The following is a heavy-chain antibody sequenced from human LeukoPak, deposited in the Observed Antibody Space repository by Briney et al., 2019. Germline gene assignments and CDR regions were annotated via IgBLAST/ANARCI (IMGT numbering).Heavy chain of an antibody. CDR1: GLAFSAYK. CDR2: ISTDGYTT. V-gene: IGHV3-74*01. CDR3: ARLTYDSSGYYYDY. D-gene: IGHD3-22*01. J-gene: IGHJ4*02. Sequence: QTGGSLSLSCAASGLAFSAYKMHWVRQAPRKGLVWVSRISTDGYTTDYADFVQGRFTASRDNTKNTWSLEMNSLRAEDTAVYYCARLTYDSSGYYYDYWGQGTLVIVSS.